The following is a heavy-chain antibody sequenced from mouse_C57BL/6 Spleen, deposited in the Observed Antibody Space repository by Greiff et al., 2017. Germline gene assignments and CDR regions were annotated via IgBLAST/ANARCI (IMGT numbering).Heavy chain of an antibody. D-gene: IGHD4-1*01. V-gene: IGHV3-6*01. CDR3: ARANSYAMDY. CDR2: ISYDGSN. Sequence: EVQLQQSGPGLVKPSQSLSLTCSVTGYSIPSGYYWNWIRQFPGNKLEWMGYISYDGSNNYNPSLKNRISITRDTSKNQFFLKLNSVTTEDTATXYCARANSYAMDYWGQGTSVTVSS. CDR1: GYSIPSGYY. J-gene: IGHJ4*01.